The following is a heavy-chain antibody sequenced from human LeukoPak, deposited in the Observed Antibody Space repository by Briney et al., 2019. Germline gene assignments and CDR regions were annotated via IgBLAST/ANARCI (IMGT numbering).Heavy chain of an antibody. CDR1: GFIFRVHW. V-gene: IGHV3-7*01. Sequence: GGSLRLSCVASGFIFRVHWMSWLRQAPGKGLECVAHIKGAGSEISSVATVKPRFPISRHNAKNSLSLQMNTLGAHDTAVYHCARLGPRTATGTSWAQGILAPSP. J-gene: IGHJ5*02. CDR2: IKGAGSEI. D-gene: IGHD4-17*01. CDR3: ARLGPRTATGTS.